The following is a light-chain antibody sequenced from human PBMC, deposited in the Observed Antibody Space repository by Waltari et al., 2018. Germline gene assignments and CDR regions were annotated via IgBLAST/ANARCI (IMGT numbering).Light chain of an antibody. CDR2: EDN. CDR3: QVWDSSTDVV. J-gene: IGLJ2*01. V-gene: IGLV3-1*01. CDR1: KLGQKY. Sequence: SYALTQPPSVSVSPGQTASITCSGDKLGQKYVFWYRQKTGQSPVLVMYEDNRRPSGIPERVSGSNSGNTATLTISETQVMDDAYYYCQVWDSSTDVVFGGGTKLTVL.